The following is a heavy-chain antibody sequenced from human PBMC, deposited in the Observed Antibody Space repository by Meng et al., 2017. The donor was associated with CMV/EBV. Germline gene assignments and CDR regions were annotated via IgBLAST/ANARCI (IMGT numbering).Heavy chain of an antibody. CDR2: INPNSGGT. D-gene: IGHD2-2*01. V-gene: IGHV1-2*02. CDR1: GYTFTGYH. CDR3: ARAVAPDATFDP. Sequence: ASVKVSCKSSGYTFTGYHMHWVRQAPGQQLEWMGWINPNSGGTNYAQRFQGRVTMTRDTSISTAYMELSRLTSEDTAVYYCARAVAPDATFDPWGQGTLVTVSS. J-gene: IGHJ5*02.